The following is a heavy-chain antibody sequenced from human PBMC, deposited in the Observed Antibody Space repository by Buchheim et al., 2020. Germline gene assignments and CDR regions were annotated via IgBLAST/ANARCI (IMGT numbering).Heavy chain of an antibody. J-gene: IGHJ2*01. Sequence: QVQLVESGGGVVQPGRSLRLSCAASGFTFSSYGMHWVRQAPGKGLEWVAVIWYDGSNKYYADSVKGRFTISRDNSKNTLYLQMNSLRAEDTAVYYCARDPYDYVWGSYRHKYWYFDLWGRGTL. CDR3: ARDPYDYVWGSYRHKYWYFDL. V-gene: IGHV3-33*01. CDR1: GFTFSSYG. D-gene: IGHD3-16*02. CDR2: IWYDGSNK.